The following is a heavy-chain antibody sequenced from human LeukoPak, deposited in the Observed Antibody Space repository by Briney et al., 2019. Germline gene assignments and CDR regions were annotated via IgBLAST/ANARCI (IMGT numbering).Heavy chain of an antibody. CDR2: ISGSGGST. V-gene: IGHV3-23*01. Sequence: GGSLRLSCAASGFTFSTYVVNWVRQAPGKGLEWVSTISGSGGSTYYADSVKGRFTISRDNSKNTLYLQMSSLRVEDTAVYYCAKDPYYGSGSYLTFDYWGQGTLVTVSS. CDR3: AKDPYYGSGSYLTFDY. CDR1: GFTFSTYV. D-gene: IGHD3-10*01. J-gene: IGHJ4*02.